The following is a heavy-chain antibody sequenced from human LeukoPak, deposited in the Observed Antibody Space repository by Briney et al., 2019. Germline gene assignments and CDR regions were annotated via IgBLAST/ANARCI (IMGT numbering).Heavy chain of an antibody. V-gene: IGHV3-23*01. Sequence: GGSLRLSCAASGFTVSSLAMHWVRQAPGKGLEWVSAISGSGGSTYYADSVKGRFTISRDNSKNTLYLQMNSLRAEDTAVYYCAKDLVGATRDRYFDYWGQGTLVTVSS. CDR3: AKDLVGATRDRYFDY. J-gene: IGHJ4*02. D-gene: IGHD1-26*01. CDR2: ISGSGGST. CDR1: GFTVSSLA.